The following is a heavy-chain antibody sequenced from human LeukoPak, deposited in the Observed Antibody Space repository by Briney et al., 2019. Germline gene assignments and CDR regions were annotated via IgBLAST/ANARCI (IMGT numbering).Heavy chain of an antibody. J-gene: IGHJ3*02. D-gene: IGHD1-14*01. CDR1: GFTFSSYA. V-gene: IGHV3-23*01. Sequence: GGSLRLSCAASGFTFSSYAMSWVRQAPGKGLEWVSTISGSGGSTYYADSVKGRFTISRDNSKNTLYLQMNSLRAEGTAVYYCAKHRVGLYAFDIWGQGTMVTVSS. CDR2: ISGSGGST. CDR3: AKHRVGLYAFDI.